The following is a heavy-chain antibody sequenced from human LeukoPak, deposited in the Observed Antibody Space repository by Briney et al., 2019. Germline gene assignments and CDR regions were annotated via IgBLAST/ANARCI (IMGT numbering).Heavy chain of an antibody. CDR3: ARHGDGSGSWLFSFDY. CDR1: GGSISSSSYY. V-gene: IGHV4-39*01. D-gene: IGHD3-10*01. Sequence: MASETLSLTCTVSGGSISSSSYYWGWIRQPPGKGLERIGSIYYSGSTYYNPSLKSRVTISVDTSKNQFSLKLSSVTAADTAVYYCARHGDGSGSWLFSFDYWGQGTLVTVSS. J-gene: IGHJ4*02. CDR2: IYYSGST.